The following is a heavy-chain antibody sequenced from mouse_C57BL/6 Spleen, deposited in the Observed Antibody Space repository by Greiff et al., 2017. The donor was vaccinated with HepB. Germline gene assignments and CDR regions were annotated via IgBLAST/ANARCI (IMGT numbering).Heavy chain of an antibody. CDR2: IDPENGDT. CDR1: GFNIKDDY. Sequence: VQLKQSGAELVRPGASVKLSCTASGFNIKDDYMHWVKQRPEQGLEWIGWIDPENGDTEYASKFQGKATITADTSSNTAYLQLSSLTSEDTAVYYCTTEGGSYYGNYGAMDYWGQGTSVTVSS. CDR3: TTEGGSYYGNYGAMDY. J-gene: IGHJ4*01. D-gene: IGHD2-1*01. V-gene: IGHV14-4*01.